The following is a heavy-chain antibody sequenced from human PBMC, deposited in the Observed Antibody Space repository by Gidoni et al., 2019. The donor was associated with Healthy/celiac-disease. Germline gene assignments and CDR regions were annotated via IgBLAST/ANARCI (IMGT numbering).Heavy chain of an antibody. CDR2: IYYSGST. CDR3: ARPSTMVRDPSAFDP. Sequence: QLQLQESGPGLVKPSETLSLTCTVSGGSISSSSYYWGWIRQPPGKGLEWIGSIYYSGSTYYNPSLKSRVTISVDTSKNQFSLKLSSVTAADTAVYYCARPSTMVRDPSAFDPWGQGTLVTVSS. J-gene: IGHJ5*02. V-gene: IGHV4-39*01. CDR1: GGSISSSSYY. D-gene: IGHD3-10*01.